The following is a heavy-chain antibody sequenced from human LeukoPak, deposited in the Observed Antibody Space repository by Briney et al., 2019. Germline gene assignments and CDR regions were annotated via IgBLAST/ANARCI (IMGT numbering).Heavy chain of an antibody. CDR2: ISAYNGNT. J-gene: IGHJ4*02. CDR3: ARDLIGTYYDFWSGYSHFDY. V-gene: IGHV1-18*01. Sequence: ASVKVSCKTSGYTFTSYGISWVRQAPGQGLEWMGWISAYNGNTNYAQTLQDGVTMTTDTSTSTAYMELRSLRSDGPAVYYCARDLIGTYYDFWSGYSHFDYWGQGTLVTVSS. CDR1: GYTFTSYG. D-gene: IGHD3-3*01.